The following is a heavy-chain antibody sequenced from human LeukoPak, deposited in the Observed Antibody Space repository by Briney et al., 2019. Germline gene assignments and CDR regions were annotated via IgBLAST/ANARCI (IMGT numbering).Heavy chain of an antibody. V-gene: IGHV1-46*01. Sequence: ASVKVSCKASGYTFTSYYMHWVRQAPGQGLEWMGIINPSGGSTSYAQKFQGRVTMTRDMSTSTVYMELSSLRSEDTAVYYCARDIDYGGNVDHDAFDIWGQGTMVTVSS. D-gene: IGHD4-23*01. J-gene: IGHJ3*02. CDR3: ARDIDYGGNVDHDAFDI. CDR1: GYTFTSYY. CDR2: INPSGGST.